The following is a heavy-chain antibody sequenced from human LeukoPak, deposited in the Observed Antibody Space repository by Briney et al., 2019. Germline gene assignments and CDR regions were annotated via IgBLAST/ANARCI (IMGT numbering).Heavy chain of an antibody. CDR3: ARDRRESTKPNDAFDI. Sequence: SETLSLTCSVSGGSISSYYWSWIRQPPGKGLEWIGCIYYSGSTNYSPSLKSRVTISIDTSKKQLFLNLNSVTAADTAVYYCARDRRESTKPNDAFDIWGQGTLVTVSS. J-gene: IGHJ3*02. D-gene: IGHD1-1*01. V-gene: IGHV4-59*01. CDR1: GGSISSYY. CDR2: IYYSGST.